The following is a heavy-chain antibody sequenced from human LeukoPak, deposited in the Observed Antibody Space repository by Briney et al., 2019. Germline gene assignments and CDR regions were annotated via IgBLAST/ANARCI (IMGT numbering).Heavy chain of an antibody. CDR3: ASQYRSGSKRYYYYGIDV. CDR2: IYSGGST. CDR1: GFTVSSNY. D-gene: IGHD6-19*01. V-gene: IGHV3-53*04. Sequence: GGSLRLSCAASGFTVSSNYMSWARQAPGKGLEWVSVIYSGGSTYYADSVKGRFTISRHNSKNTLYLQMSSLRAEDTAVYYCASQYRSGSKRYYYYGIDVWGPETTVTVSS. J-gene: IGHJ6*02.